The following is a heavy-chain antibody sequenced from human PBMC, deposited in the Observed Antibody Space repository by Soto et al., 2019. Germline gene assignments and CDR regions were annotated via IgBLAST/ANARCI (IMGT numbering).Heavy chain of an antibody. CDR3: VRDQKYFRVNGNWFDS. Sequence: ASVKVSCKASGYTSADFGISWVRQAPGQGLEWMGWVSGNNGASNPAPKVQGRITMTLDASTGVSYMALRSLRSDDTAIYYCVRDQKYFRVNGNWFDSWGQGTLVTVSS. J-gene: IGHJ5*01. CDR2: VSGNNGAS. CDR1: GYTSADFG. V-gene: IGHV1-18*04. D-gene: IGHD2-2*01.